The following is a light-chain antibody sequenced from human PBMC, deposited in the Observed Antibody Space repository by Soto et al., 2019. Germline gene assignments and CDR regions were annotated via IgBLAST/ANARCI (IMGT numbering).Light chain of an antibody. CDR3: QQCSISPLT. CDR2: DAY. J-gene: IGKJ4*01. Sequence: EIVLTQSPGTLSLSPGARATLSCRASQSVPKDYLAWYQHKPGQAPRLLIHDAYSRATGIPDRFSGSGSGTDFTLTISRLEPEDFAVYYCQQCSISPLTFGGGTKVEIK. CDR1: QSVPKDY. V-gene: IGKV3-20*01.